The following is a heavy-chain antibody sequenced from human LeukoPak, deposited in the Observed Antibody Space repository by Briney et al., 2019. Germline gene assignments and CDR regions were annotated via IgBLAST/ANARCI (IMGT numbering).Heavy chain of an antibody. Sequence: ASVKVSCKASGYTSTGYYMHWVRQAPGQGLEWMGRINPNSGGTNYAQRFQGRVTMTRDTSISTAYMELSRLRSDDTAVYYCGVVTTIRRIDYWGQGTLVTVSS. CDR3: GVVTTIRRIDY. D-gene: IGHD3-22*01. CDR2: INPNSGGT. J-gene: IGHJ4*02. V-gene: IGHV1-2*06. CDR1: GYTSTGYY.